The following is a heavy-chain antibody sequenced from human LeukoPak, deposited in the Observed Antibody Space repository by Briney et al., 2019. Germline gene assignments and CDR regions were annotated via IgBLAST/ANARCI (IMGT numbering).Heavy chain of an antibody. J-gene: IGHJ3*02. D-gene: IGHD3-22*01. CDR1: GYTFTSYY. CDR3: ARVTTMTHSKESDDAFDI. V-gene: IGHV1-46*01. CDR2: INPSGGST. Sequence: ASVKVSCKASGYTFTSYYMHWVRQAPGQGLEWMGIINPSGGSTSYAQKFQGRVTMTRDMSTSTVYMELSSLRSEDTAVYYCARVTTMTHSKESDDAFDIWGQGTMVTVS.